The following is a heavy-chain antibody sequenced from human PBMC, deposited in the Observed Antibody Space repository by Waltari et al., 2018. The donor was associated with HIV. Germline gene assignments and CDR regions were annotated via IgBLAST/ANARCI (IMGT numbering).Heavy chain of an antibody. D-gene: IGHD3-10*01. CDR3: AKGRGDYGSGSPKYYFDY. J-gene: IGHJ4*02. CDR2: ISGSGGST. V-gene: IGHV3-23*01. CDR1: GFTFSSYS. Sequence: EVQLLESGGGLVQPGGSLRLSCAASGFTFSSYSMSWVRRHPAEGLEWVSAISGSGGSTYYADSVKGRFTISRDNSKNTLYLQMNSLRAEDTAVYYCAKGRGDYGSGSPKYYFDYWGQGTLVTVSS.